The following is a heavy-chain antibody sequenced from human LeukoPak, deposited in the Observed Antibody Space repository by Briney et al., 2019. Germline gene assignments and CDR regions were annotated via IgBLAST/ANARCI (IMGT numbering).Heavy chain of an antibody. CDR1: GYTFTSYG. Sequence: GASVKVSCKASGYTFTSYGISWVRQAPGQGLEWMGWIGAYNGNTNYAQKLQGRVTMTTDTSTSTAYMELRSLRSGDTAVYYCARDGAPLGYGEEYFDYWGQGTLVTVSS. CDR2: IGAYNGNT. J-gene: IGHJ4*02. D-gene: IGHD4-17*01. V-gene: IGHV1-18*01. CDR3: ARDGAPLGYGEEYFDY.